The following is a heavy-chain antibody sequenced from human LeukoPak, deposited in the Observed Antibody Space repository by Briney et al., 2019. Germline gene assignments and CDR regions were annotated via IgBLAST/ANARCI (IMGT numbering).Heavy chain of an antibody. Sequence: GGSLRLSCAASGITFSSAWMTWVRQAPGKGLEWVGRIYRSSNGETTDYGAPVKGRFTMSRDDSKNTLYLQMNSLKTEDTAVYYCTTYSSGSCAFWGQGTLVTVSS. V-gene: IGHV3-15*01. CDR2: IYRSSNGETT. J-gene: IGHJ4*02. CDR1: GITFSSAW. D-gene: IGHD6-19*01. CDR3: TTYSSGSCAF.